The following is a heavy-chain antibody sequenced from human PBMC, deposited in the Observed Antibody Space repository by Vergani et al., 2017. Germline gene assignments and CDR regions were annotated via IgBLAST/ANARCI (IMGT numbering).Heavy chain of an antibody. CDR1: GGSISSSNW. Sequence: QVQLQESGPGLVKPSGTLSLTCAVSGGSISSSNWWSWVRQPPGKGLEWIGEIYHSGSTNYNPSLKSRVTISVDKSISTAYLQWSSLKASDTAMYYCARARHSARLAFDLWGRGTLVTVSS. J-gene: IGHJ2*01. D-gene: IGHD5-18*01. V-gene: IGHV4-4*02. CDR3: ARARHSARLAFDL. CDR2: IYHSGST.